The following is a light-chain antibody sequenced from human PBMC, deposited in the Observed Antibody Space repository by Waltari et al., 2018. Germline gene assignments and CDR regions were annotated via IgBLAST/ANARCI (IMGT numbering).Light chain of an antibody. CDR1: SSNLGSHT. CDR2: SNY. Sequence: QSVLTQPPSASGTPGQRVTISCSGSSSNLGSHTVNWYHQLPGTAPKLLIYSNYQRPSGVPDRFSGSRSGTSASLAISGLQSEDEADYYCAAWDDGLSGRSWVFGGGTKLTVL. J-gene: IGLJ3*02. V-gene: IGLV1-44*01. CDR3: AAWDDGLSGRSWV.